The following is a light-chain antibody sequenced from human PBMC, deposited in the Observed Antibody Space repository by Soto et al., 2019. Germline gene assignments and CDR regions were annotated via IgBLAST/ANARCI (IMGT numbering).Light chain of an antibody. V-gene: IGKV3-20*01. Sequence: DIVLTQSPGTLSLSPGERATLSCRASESVSSNYLAWYQQNLGQAPRLLIYGASNRATGIPDRFSGSGSGTDFTLTIDRLEPEDFAVYFCQHYGNPPRTFGQGTKVEI. CDR2: GAS. CDR1: ESVSSNY. J-gene: IGKJ1*01. CDR3: QHYGNPPRT.